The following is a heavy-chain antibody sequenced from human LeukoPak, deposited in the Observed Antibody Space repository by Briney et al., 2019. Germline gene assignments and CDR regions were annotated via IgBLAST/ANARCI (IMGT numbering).Heavy chain of an antibody. Sequence: GASVKVSCKASGGTFSSYAISWVRQAPGQGLEWMGWISAYNGNTNYAQKLQGRVTMTTDTSTSTAYMELRSLRSDDTAVYYCARALGYSSSPDNWFDPWGQGTLVTVSS. CDR3: ARALGYSSSPDNWFDP. D-gene: IGHD6-6*01. CDR1: GGTFSSYA. V-gene: IGHV1-18*01. CDR2: ISAYNGNT. J-gene: IGHJ5*02.